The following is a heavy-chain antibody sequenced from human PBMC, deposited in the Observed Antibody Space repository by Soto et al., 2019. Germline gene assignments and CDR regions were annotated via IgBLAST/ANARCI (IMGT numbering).Heavy chain of an antibody. J-gene: IGHJ1*01. CDR2: MNPNSGNT. Sequence: ASVKVSCKASGYTFTSYDINWVRQATGQGLEWMGWMNPNSGNTGYAQKFQGRVTMTRNTSISTAYMELSSLRSEDTAVYYCARGHVAAGTGVSFQHWGQGTLVTVSS. V-gene: IGHV1-8*01. CDR3: ARGHVAAGTGVSFQH. D-gene: IGHD6-13*01. CDR1: GYTFTSYD.